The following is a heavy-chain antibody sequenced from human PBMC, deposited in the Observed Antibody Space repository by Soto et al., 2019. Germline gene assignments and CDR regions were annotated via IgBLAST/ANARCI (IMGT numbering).Heavy chain of an antibody. CDR2: IKQDGSEN. V-gene: IGHV3-7*03. Sequence: DVRLVESGAGLVQPGGSLRLSCAASSFTFRSYWLSWVRQAPGKGLEWVATIKQDGSENYYVDSVKGRFTISRDNAKNSLYLQMSSLRADDTAVYYCARDGPFISVAAPAFQYAMDVWGQGTTVTVS. CDR1: SFTFRSYW. CDR3: ARDGPFISVAAPAFQYAMDV. D-gene: IGHD6-19*01. J-gene: IGHJ6*02.